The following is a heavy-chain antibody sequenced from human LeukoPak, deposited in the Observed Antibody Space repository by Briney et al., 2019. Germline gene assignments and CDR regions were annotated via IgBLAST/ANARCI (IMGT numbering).Heavy chain of an antibody. V-gene: IGHV3-33*08. CDR1: VFTFSTYG. Sequence: GGSLRLSCAASVFTFSTYGTHWVRQAPGKGLEWVAVVRSDGSSEYYADSVKGRFIISRDNSKNTLYLQMNSLRAEDTAMYYCARYCSGGTWYVGLIWGQGTLVTVSS. CDR3: ARYCSGGTWYVGLI. CDR2: VRSDGSSE. J-gene: IGHJ4*02. D-gene: IGHD2-15*01.